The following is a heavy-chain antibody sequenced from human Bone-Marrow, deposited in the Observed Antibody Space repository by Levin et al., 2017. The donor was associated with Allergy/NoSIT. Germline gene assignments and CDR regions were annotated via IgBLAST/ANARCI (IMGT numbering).Heavy chain of an antibody. D-gene: IGHD6-19*01. CDR1: GFIFSDYG. V-gene: IGHV3-30*04. CDR3: AREAVAGPGLNWFDP. CDR2: ISFDGTNT. J-gene: IGHJ5*02. Sequence: HPGGSLRLSCAASGFIFSDYGIHWVRQAPGKGLEWLAVISFDGTNTYYGDSVKGRFTISRDNSKNTLYLQMNSLRGEDTAVYYCAREAVAGPGLNWFDPWGQGTLVTVSS.